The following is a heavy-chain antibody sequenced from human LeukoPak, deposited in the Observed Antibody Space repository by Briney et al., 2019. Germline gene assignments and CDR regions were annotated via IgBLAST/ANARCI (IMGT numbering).Heavy chain of an antibody. V-gene: IGHV4-34*01. CDR1: GGSFSGYY. D-gene: IGHD2-15*01. CDR3: ARVICSGGSCYSWFDY. J-gene: IGHJ4*02. Sequence: SETLSLTCAVYGGSFSGYYWSWIRQPPGKGLGWIGEINHSGSTNYNPSLKSRVTISVDTSKNQFSLKLSSVTAADTAVYYCARVICSGGSCYSWFDYWGQGTLVTVSS. CDR2: INHSGST.